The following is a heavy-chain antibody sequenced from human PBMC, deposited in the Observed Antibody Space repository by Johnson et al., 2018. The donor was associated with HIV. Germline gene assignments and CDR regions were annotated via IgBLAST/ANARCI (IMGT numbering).Heavy chain of an antibody. Sequence: VQLVESGGGVVRPGGSLRLSCAASGFTFDDYGMTWVRQVPGKGLEWVCGINWNGGSTGYADSVRGRFTISRDNAKNSLYLQMNSLRAEDTAVYYCARERLRAGAFDIWGQGTMVTVSS. CDR3: ARERLRAGAFDI. D-gene: IGHD6-13*01. V-gene: IGHV3-20*04. J-gene: IGHJ3*02. CDR1: GFTFDDYG. CDR2: INWNGGST.